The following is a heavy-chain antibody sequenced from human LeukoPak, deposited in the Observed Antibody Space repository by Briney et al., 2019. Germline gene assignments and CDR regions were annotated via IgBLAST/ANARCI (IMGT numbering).Heavy chain of an antibody. V-gene: IGHV3-7*01. J-gene: IGHJ4*02. D-gene: IGHD5-12*01. CDR3: VRDGGVSGYDLLDY. CDR2: INQDGSKE. Sequence: GSPRLSCTASGFTFRKCLKIWVPQAPGKGLGWRAQINQDGSKEYYIDSVNARFSISRDNARNSLSLQMNSLRAEDTAVYYCVRDGGVSGYDLLDYWGQGTLVTVSS. CDR1: GFTFRKCL.